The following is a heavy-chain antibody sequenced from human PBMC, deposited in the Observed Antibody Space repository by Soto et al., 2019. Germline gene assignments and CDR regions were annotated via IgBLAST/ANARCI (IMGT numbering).Heavy chain of an antibody. J-gene: IGHJ4*02. CDR2: IGTAGDT. D-gene: IGHD5-12*01. Sequence: GGSLRLSCAASGFTFSSYDMHWVRQATGKGLEWVSAIGTAGDTYYPGSVKGRFTISRENAKNSLYLQMNSLRAGDTAVYYCATESKVYSGLDYWGQGTLVTVSS. V-gene: IGHV3-13*01. CDR1: GFTFSSYD. CDR3: ATESKVYSGLDY.